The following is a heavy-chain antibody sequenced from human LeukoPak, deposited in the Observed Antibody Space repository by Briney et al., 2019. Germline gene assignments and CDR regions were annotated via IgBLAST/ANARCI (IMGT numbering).Heavy chain of an antibody. CDR1: SDSMTYIF. CDR2: IYSSGSA. Sequence: PSETLSLTCNFSSDSMTYIFWSWIRQPAGKGLEWIGRIYSSGSAHYNPSLKSRVTMSVDTSKNQFSLNLSSVTAADTVVYYCARXXXYDYGDGNYFFYXLDVWGQGTTVTVSS. J-gene: IGHJ6*03. D-gene: IGHD4-17*01. V-gene: IGHV4-4*07. CDR3: ARXXXYDYGDGNYFFYXLDV.